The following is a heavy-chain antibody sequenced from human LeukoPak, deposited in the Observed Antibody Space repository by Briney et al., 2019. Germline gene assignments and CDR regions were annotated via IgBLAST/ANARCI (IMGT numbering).Heavy chain of an antibody. CDR2: ISYDGPNK. CDR1: GFTFSSYG. CDR3: AKEKLPSGYSFLTDY. J-gene: IGHJ4*02. Sequence: GRSLRLSCAASGFTFSSYGMHWVRQAPGKGLEWGAVISYDGPNKYYADSVKGRFTISRDDSKSTLYLQMNSLRAEDTAVYYCAKEKLPSGYSFLTDYWGQGTLVTVSS. D-gene: IGHD5-18*01. V-gene: IGHV3-30*18.